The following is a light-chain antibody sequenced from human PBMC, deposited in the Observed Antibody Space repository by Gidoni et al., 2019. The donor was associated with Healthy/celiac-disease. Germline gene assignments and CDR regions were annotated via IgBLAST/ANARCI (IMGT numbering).Light chain of an antibody. V-gene: IGKV3-20*01. J-gene: IGKJ4*01. CDR1: QSVSNGY. Sequence: EIVLTQSPGTLSLSPGERATLSCRASQSVSNGYLAWYQQKPGQAPRLLVYGAYGASTRATGIPDRFSGSVSRTDFTLPISRLEPEDSAVYYCQQYGSLVTFGGGTKVEIK. CDR3: QQYGSLVT. CDR2: GAYGAS.